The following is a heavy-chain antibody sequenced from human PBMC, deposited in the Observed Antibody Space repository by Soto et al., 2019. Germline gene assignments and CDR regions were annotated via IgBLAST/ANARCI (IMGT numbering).Heavy chain of an antibody. D-gene: IGHD1-26*01. J-gene: IGHJ4*02. CDR1: GGSISTSNW. CDR3: TRGLFSGSSYSGSWYYFDS. CDR2: VYHSGSS. V-gene: IGHV4-4*02. Sequence: SETLSLTCGVSGGSISTSNWWSWVRQPPGKGLEWIGEVYHSGSSIYNPSLKNRVTISTMSNNKFSLELSSVTAADTAAYYCTRGLFSGSSYSGSWYYFDSWGQGTMVTVSS.